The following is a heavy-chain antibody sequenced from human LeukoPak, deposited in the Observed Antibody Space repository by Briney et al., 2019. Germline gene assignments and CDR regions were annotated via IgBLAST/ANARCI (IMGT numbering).Heavy chain of an antibody. J-gene: IGHJ4*02. CDR2: INPNSGGT. V-gene: IGHV1-2*02. D-gene: IGHD6-13*01. CDR3: ARARPRGTALDY. Sequence: ASVKVSCKASGYTFTGYYMHWVRQAPGQGLEWMGWINPNSGGTNYAQKFQGRVTMTRDTSISTANMELSRLRSDDTAVHYCARARPRGTALDYWGQGTLVTVSS. CDR1: GYTFTGYY.